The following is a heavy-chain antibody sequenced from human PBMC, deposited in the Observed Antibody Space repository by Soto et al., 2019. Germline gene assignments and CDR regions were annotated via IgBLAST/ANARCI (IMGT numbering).Heavy chain of an antibody. CDR3: ARGPYCSGGSCYPNWFDP. Sequence: ASVKVSCKASGYTSTGYYMHWVRQAPGQGLEWMGWINPNSGGTNYAQKFQGWVTMTRDTSISTAYMELSRLRSDDTAVYYCARGPYCSGGSCYPNWFDPWGQGTLVTVSS. D-gene: IGHD2-15*01. V-gene: IGHV1-2*04. CDR2: INPNSGGT. J-gene: IGHJ5*02. CDR1: GYTSTGYY.